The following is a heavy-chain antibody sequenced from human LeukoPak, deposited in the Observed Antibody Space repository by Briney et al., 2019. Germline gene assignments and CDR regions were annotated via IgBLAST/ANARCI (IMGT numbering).Heavy chain of an antibody. CDR3: ARYQTGTVFAV. D-gene: IGHD1/OR15-1a*01. Sequence: KTSETLSLTCTVSGASINSDTYYWGWIRQPPGKGLEWIGTHSRSGSAYYNPSLRSRITMSLDTSENQLSLKLYSVTAADTAIYYCARYQTGTVFAVWGQGTLVTISS. V-gene: IGHV4-39*07. CDR1: GASINSDTYY. J-gene: IGHJ4*02. CDR2: HSRSGSA.